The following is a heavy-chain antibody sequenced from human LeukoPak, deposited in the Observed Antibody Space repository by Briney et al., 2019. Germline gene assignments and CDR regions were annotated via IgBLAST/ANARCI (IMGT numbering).Heavy chain of an antibody. CDR1: GFTVSGNY. CDR2: IYTDGNT. D-gene: IGHD4-17*01. CDR3: ARDAHDYGDYPALGY. Sequence: GGSLRLSCAVFGFTVSGNYMSWVRQAPRKGLEWVSAIYTDGNTHYAGSVKGRFTISRDNSKNTLYLQMNSLRAEDTAVYYCARDAHDYGDYPALGYWGQGTLVTVSS. J-gene: IGHJ4*02. V-gene: IGHV3-66*01.